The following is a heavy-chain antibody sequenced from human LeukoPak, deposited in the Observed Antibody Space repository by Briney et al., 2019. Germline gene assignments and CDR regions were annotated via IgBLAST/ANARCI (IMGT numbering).Heavy chain of an antibody. V-gene: IGHV4-31*01. J-gene: IGHJ4*02. CDR2: IYNRATT. D-gene: IGHD4-17*01. CDR3: AKEIYGDYFDY. CDR1: GGSISSGDYY. Sequence: SETLSLTCTVSGGSISSGDYYWSWIRQHPGKVLEWIEYIYNRATTSYSPPPQSPVTISLDTSKNQFSLKPSSLTAADTAVYYWAKEIYGDYFDYWGQRTLLTLSS.